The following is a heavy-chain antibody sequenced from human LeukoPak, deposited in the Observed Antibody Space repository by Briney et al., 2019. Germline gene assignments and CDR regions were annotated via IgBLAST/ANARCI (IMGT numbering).Heavy chain of an antibody. J-gene: IGHJ3*02. V-gene: IGHV3-23*01. Sequence: GGSLRLSCAASGFSLSSYAMSWVRQAPGKGLEWVSTISGTGVSTYYADSVKGRFTISRDNTKKSLYLQMNTLRAEDTAVYYCARDLAGPPQEAFDIWGQGTMVTVSS. CDR1: GFSLSSYA. CDR3: ARDLAGPPQEAFDI. CDR2: ISGTGVST.